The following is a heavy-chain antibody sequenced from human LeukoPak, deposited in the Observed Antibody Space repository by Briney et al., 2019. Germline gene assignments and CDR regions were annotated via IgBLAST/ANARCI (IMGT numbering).Heavy chain of an antibody. CDR3: ARRGGSNGWGAFDI. J-gene: IGHJ3*02. CDR2: SGGGGRDT. D-gene: IGHD6-19*01. V-gene: IGHV3-23*01. Sequence: GGSLRLSCVGSGFTFRNHAMNWVRLAPGKGLEWISTSGGGGRDTYYGDSVKGRLTISRDNSKNILYLQMNSLNGADTALYYCARRGGSNGWGAFDIWGQGTMVTVSS. CDR1: GFTFRNHA.